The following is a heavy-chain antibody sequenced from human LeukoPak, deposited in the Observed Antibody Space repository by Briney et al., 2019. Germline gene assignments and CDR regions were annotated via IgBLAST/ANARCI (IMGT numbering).Heavy chain of an antibody. CDR3: ARMGLLYGSSAEAFEY. CDR2: ISSSSSYM. Sequence: PGGSLRLSCAASGFTFSSYSMNWVRQAPGKGLEWVSSISSSSSYMYYADSVKGRFTISRDNAKNSLYLQMDSLRAEDTAVYYCARMGLLYGSSAEAFEYWGQGTLVTVSS. CDR1: GFTFSSYS. V-gene: IGHV3-21*01. J-gene: IGHJ4*02. D-gene: IGHD6-6*01.